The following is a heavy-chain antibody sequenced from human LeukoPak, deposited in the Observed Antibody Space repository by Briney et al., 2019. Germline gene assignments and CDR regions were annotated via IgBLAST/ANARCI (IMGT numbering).Heavy chain of an antibody. Sequence: SQTLSLTCTVSGDSISSDDYYWSWIRQPAGKGLEWIGRIYTSGSTNYNPSLKSRVTISVDTSKNQFSLKLSSVTAADTAVYYCARNNYDIFPDIWGQGTMVTVSS. CDR3: ARNNYDIFPDI. D-gene: IGHD3-9*01. CDR2: IYTSGST. V-gene: IGHV4-61*02. CDR1: GDSISSDDYY. J-gene: IGHJ3*02.